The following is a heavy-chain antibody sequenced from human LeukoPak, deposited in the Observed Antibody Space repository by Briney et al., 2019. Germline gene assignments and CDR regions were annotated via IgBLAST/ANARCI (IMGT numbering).Heavy chain of an antibody. V-gene: IGHV3-23*01. CDR2: ISGSGGST. CDR3: ARDFTSSGWYEGLGY. CDR1: GFTFSSYA. Sequence: GGSLRLSCAASGFTFSSYAMSWVRQAPGKGLEWVSAISGSGGSTYYADSVKGRFTISRDNSKNTLYLQMNSLRAEDTAVYYCARDFTSSGWYEGLGYWGQGTLVTVSS. J-gene: IGHJ4*02. D-gene: IGHD6-19*01.